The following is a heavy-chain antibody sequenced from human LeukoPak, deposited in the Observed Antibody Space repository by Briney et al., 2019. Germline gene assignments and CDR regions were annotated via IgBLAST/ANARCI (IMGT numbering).Heavy chain of an antibody. J-gene: IGHJ4*02. CDR3: ARELRIAVAGTGGY. D-gene: IGHD6-19*01. CDR1: GYTFTSYA. Sequence: ASVKVSCKASGYTFTSYAMNWVRQAPGQGLEWMGWVNTNTGNPTYAQGFTGRFVFSLDTSVSTSYLQISSLRAEDTAVYYCARELRIAVAGTGGYWGQGTLVTVSS. V-gene: IGHV7-4-1*02. CDR2: VNTNTGNP.